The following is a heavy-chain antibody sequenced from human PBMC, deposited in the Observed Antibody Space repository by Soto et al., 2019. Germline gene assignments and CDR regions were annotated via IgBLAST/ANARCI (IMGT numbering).Heavy chain of an antibody. V-gene: IGHV1-8*01. CDR1: GYTFTSYD. J-gene: IGHJ6*02. CDR3: ARGRSSGWNNYYYYGMDV. CDR2: MNPNSGNT. Sequence: QVQLVQSGAEVKKPGSSVKVSSKASGYTFTSYDINWVRQATGQGLEWMGWMNPNSGNTGYAQKFQGRVTMTRNTAISTAYMELSSLRSEDTAVYYCARGRSSGWNNYYYYGMDVWGQGTTVTVSS. D-gene: IGHD6-19*01.